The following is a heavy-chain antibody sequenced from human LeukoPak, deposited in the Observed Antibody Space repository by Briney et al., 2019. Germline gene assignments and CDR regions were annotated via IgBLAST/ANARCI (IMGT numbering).Heavy chain of an antibody. V-gene: IGHV3-7*01. J-gene: IGHJ4*02. Sequence: GGSLRLSCAASGFTFSSYWMSWVRQAPGKGLEWVANIKQDGSEKYYVDSVKGRFTISRDNAKNSLYLQMNSLRAEDTAVYYCARDSPTVVTPVVDYWGQGTLVTVSS. CDR3: ARDSPTVVTPVVDY. CDR1: GFTFSSYW. CDR2: IKQDGSEK. D-gene: IGHD4-23*01.